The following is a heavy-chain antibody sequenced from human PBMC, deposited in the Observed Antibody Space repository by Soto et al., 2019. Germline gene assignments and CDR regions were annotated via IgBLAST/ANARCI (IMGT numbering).Heavy chain of an antibody. J-gene: IGHJ6*02. CDR3: ARSVDSSSPRVYGMDV. CDR2: IIPIFGPA. V-gene: IGHV1-69*06. Sequence: QVQLVQSGAEVKKPGSSVKVSCKASGGTFSSYAISWVRQAPGQGLEWMGGIIPIFGPANYAQKFQGRVTITADKSPSTAYMELSSLRSEDTAVYYCARSVDSSSPRVYGMDVWGQGTTVTVSS. D-gene: IGHD6-6*01. CDR1: GGTFSSYA.